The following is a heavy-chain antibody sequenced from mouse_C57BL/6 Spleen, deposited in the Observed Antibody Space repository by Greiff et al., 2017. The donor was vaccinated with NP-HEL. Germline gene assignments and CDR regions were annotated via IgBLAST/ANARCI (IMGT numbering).Heavy chain of an antibody. CDR2: FYPGSGSI. D-gene: IGHD1-1*01. Sequence: QVQLQQSGAELVKPGASVKLSCKASGYTFTEYTIHWVKQRSGQGLEWIGWFYPGSGSIKYNEKFKDKATLTADKSSSTVYMVLSRCTSDDSAVYFCAGHEDRGSSYDYWGQGTTLTVSS. CDR1: GYTFTEYT. J-gene: IGHJ2*01. CDR3: AGHEDRGSSYDY. V-gene: IGHV1-62-2*01.